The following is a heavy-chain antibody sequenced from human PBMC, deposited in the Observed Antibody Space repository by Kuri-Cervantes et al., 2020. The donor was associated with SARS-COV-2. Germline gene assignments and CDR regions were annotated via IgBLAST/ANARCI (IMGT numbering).Heavy chain of an antibody. J-gene: IGHJ4*02. V-gene: IGHV3-11*01. CDR1: GYTFSDYY. D-gene: IGHD2-15*01. CDR3: AKDRVYCSGGSCPLYY. CDR2: ISSSGSGGST. Sequence: GGSLRLSCAASGYTFSDYYMSWIRQAPGKGLEWVSYISSSGSGGSTYYADSVKGRFTISRDNSKNTLYLQMNSLRAEDTAVYYCAKDRVYCSGGSCPLYYWGQGTLVTVSS.